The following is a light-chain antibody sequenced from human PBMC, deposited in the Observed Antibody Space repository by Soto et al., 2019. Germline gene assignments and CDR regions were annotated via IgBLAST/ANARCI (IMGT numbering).Light chain of an antibody. V-gene: IGKV3-15*01. CDR1: QTVNNN. CDR3: QQYNNWPRGT. CDR2: GAS. J-gene: IGKJ1*01. Sequence: EIVLTQSPDTLSLSTGERATRSSRASQTVNNNYVSWYQQKPGQPPRLLIYGASTRATGIPARFSGSGSGTEFTLTISSLQSEDFAVYYCQQYNNWPRGTFGQGTKVDI.